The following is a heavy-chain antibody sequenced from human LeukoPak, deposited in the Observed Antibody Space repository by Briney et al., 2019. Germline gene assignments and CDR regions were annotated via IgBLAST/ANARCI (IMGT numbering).Heavy chain of an antibody. CDR3: ATYTHWVAGDV. CDR2: MNQDGSEK. J-gene: IGHJ6*02. CDR1: GYTFTNAW. Sequence: GGSLRLSCAASGYTFTNAWMTWVRQAPGKGLEWVANMNQDGSEKDYVDSVKGRFTISRDNARNSLYLQMGSLRAEDTAVYYCATYTHWVAGDVWGQGTTVTVSS. D-gene: IGHD3-16*01. V-gene: IGHV3-7*01.